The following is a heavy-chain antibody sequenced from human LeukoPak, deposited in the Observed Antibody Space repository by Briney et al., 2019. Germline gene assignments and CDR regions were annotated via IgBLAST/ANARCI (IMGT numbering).Heavy chain of an antibody. J-gene: IGHJ4*02. V-gene: IGHV3-33*01. CDR2: IWYDGSNK. Sequence: GRSLRLSCAASGFTFSSYGMHWVRQAPGKGLEWVAVIWYDGSNKYYADSVKGRFTISRDNYKNTLYLQMNSLRAEDTAVYYCARDKYSSGWDFDYWRQGTLVTVSS. CDR1: GFTFSSYG. D-gene: IGHD6-19*01. CDR3: ARDKYSSGWDFDY.